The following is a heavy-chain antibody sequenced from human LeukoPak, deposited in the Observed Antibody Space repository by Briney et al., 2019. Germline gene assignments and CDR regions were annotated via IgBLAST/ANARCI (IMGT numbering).Heavy chain of an antibody. J-gene: IGHJ4*02. D-gene: IGHD6-13*01. CDR3: AKVISSSCGIGGY. V-gene: IGHV3-23*01. Sequence: PGGSLRLSCAASGFTLSSYAMSWVRQAPGKGLEWVSAICASGGSTYYADSVKGRFTISRDTSKNTLYLQMNSLGAEETAGYYCAKVISSSCGIGGYWGQGTLVTVSS. CDR1: GFTLSSYA. CDR2: ICASGGST.